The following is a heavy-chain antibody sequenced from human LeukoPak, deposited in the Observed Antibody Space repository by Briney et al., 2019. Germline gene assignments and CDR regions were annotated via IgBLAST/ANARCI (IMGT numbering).Heavy chain of an antibody. Sequence: GGSLRLSCIASGFTLTTYAMHWVRQAPGKGLEWVSGISFDGGNEDYADSVEGRFTLSRDTSKNTVYLQMNSLTVENTAVYYCARGAERFGEFVSQFDYWGQGTLVTVSS. V-gene: IGHV3-30-3*01. CDR1: GFTLTTYA. CDR3: ARGAERFGEFVSQFDY. D-gene: IGHD3-10*01. CDR2: ISFDGGNE. J-gene: IGHJ4*02.